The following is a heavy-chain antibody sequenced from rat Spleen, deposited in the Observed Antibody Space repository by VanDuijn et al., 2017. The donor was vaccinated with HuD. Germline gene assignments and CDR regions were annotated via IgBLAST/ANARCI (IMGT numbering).Heavy chain of an antibody. CDR3: ATGGFEHYDGTYYYGWFAF. D-gene: IGHD1-12*02. J-gene: IGHJ3*01. V-gene: IGHV5-7*01. CDR2: ISYDGSST. Sequence: EVQLVESGGGFVLPGRSLKLSCAASGFTFSDYNMAWVRQAPKKGLEWVATISYDGSSTYYRDSVKGRVTISRDNAKGTLYLQMDSLRSEDTATYYCATGGFEHYDGTYYYGWFAFWGQGTLVTVSS. CDR1: GFTFSDYN.